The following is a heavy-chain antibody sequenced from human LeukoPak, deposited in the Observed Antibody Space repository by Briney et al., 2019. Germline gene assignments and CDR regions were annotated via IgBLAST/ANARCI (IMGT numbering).Heavy chain of an antibody. D-gene: IGHD1-26*01. CDR2: IRYDGTNK. Sequence: GGSLRLSCAASGFTFSSYGMHWVRQAPGKGLEWVAFIRYDGTNKYYAASVKGRFTISRDNAKNPLYLQMSSLRAEDPVVYYYAKDNGAPSSGSLDYWGQGTLVTVPS. CDR3: AKDNGAPSSGSLDY. CDR1: GFTFSSYG. J-gene: IGHJ4*02. V-gene: IGHV3-30*02.